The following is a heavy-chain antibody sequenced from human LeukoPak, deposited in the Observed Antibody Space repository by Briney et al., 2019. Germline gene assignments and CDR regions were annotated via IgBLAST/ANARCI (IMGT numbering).Heavy chain of an antibody. CDR2: IIPILGIA. D-gene: IGHD2-2*02. CDR1: GGTFSSYA. V-gene: IGHV1-69*04. J-gene: IGHJ6*02. CDR3: ARAEYCSSTSCYRGVSYYYGMDV. Sequence: SVKVPCKASGGTFSSYAISWVRQAPGQGLEWMGRIIPILGIANYAQKFQGRVTITADKSTSTAYMELSSLRSEDTAVYYCARAEYCSSTSCYRGVSYYYGMDVWGQGTTVTVSS.